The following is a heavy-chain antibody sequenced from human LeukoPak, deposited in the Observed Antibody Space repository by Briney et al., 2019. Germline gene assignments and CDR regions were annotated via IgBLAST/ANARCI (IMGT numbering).Heavy chain of an antibody. CDR3: ARAGYSSSLSWFDP. J-gene: IGHJ5*02. D-gene: IGHD6-13*01. CDR2: ISYTGST. Sequence: KTSETLSLTCAVSGGSISNYYWSWIRQPPGKGLEWIGYISYTGSTNYNLSLKSRVTISVDTSKNQFSLKLTSVTAADTALYYCARAGYSSSLSWFDPWGQGSLVTVSS. V-gene: IGHV4-59*01. CDR1: GGSISNYY.